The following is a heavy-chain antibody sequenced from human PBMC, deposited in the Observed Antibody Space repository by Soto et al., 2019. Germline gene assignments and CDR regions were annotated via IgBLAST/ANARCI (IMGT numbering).Heavy chain of an antibody. J-gene: IGHJ6*02. V-gene: IGHV1-8*01. CDR3: ARYGTIVVVPAADYGMAV. D-gene: IGHD2-2*01. Sequence: ASVKLSCKGSGYTFTSYDINWLRQASRQGLEWMGWMNPNSGNTGYAQKFQGRVTMTRNTSIRTAYMELSSLRSEDTAVYYCARYGTIVVVPAADYGMAVRGHGTTVTVSS. CDR1: GYTFTSYD. CDR2: MNPNSGNT.